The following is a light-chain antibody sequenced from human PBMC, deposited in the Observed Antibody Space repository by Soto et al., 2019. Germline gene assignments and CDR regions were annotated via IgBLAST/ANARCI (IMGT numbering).Light chain of an antibody. J-gene: IGKJ1*01. V-gene: IGKV2-28*01. CDR2: LGS. Sequence: EIVRTQSPLSPPDTTGGPASFSCRTSENLLHKNGYSYLDWYLQKPGQSPQLLIYLGSNRASGVPDRFSGSGSGTDFTLKISRVQADDVGVYYCKQALQNPRTFGQGTKVDIK. CDR1: ENLLHKNGYSY. CDR3: KQALQNPRT.